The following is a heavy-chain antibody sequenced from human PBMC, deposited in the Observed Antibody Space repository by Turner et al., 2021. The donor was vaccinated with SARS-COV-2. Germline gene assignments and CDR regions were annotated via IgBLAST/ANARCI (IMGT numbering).Heavy chain of an antibody. J-gene: IGHJ4*02. CDR1: GFTFSSYG. V-gene: IGHV3-30*18. Sequence: QVQLVKSGGGVVQPGRSLRLSCAASGFTFSSYGMHWGRQAPGKGLEWVALISYDGSNKYYADSVKGRFTISRDNSKNTLYLQMNSLRAEDTAVYYCAKESNFDYWGQGTLVTVSS. CDR2: ISYDGSNK. CDR3: AKESNFDY.